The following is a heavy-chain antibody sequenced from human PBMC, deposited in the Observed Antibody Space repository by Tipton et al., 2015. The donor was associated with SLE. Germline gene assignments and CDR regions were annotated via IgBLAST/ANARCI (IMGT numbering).Heavy chain of an antibody. J-gene: IGHJ4*02. V-gene: IGHV4-39*01. D-gene: IGHD3-3*01. Sequence: TLSLTCTVSGGSISSSSYYWGWIRQPPGKGLEWIGSIYYRGSTYYNPSLKSRVTISVDTSKNQFSLKLSSVTAADTAVYYCARPEGSGYYFDYWGQGTLVTVSS. CDR1: GGSISSSSYY. CDR2: IYYRGST. CDR3: ARPEGSGYYFDY.